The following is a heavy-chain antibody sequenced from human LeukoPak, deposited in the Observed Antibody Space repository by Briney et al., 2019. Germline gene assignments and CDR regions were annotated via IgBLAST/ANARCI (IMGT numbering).Heavy chain of an antibody. CDR2: ISSDGSII. CDR3: ARGSFGPGRPVY. V-gene: IGHV3-11*01. Sequence: PGGSLRLSYAASGFTFSDYFMSWIRQAPGKGLQWVSYISSDGSIIKYADSVKGRLTISRDNAKNSLYLQMKSLRAEDTAVYYCARGSFGPGRPVYWGQGTLVTVSS. J-gene: IGHJ4*02. CDR1: GFTFSDYF. D-gene: IGHD3/OR15-3a*01.